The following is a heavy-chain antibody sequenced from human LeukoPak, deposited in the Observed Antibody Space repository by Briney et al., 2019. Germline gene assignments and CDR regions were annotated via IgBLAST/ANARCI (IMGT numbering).Heavy chain of an antibody. J-gene: IGHJ5*02. D-gene: IGHD4-17*01. CDR3: ARDRDYGDYKDWFDP. CDR2: ISSSSSYI. V-gene: IGHV3-21*01. Sequence: GGSLGLSCAASGFTFSSYSMNWVRQAPGKGLEWVSSISSSSSYIYYADSVKGRFTISRDNAKNSLYLQMNSLRAEDTAVYYCARDRDYGDYKDWFDPWGQGTLVTVSS. CDR1: GFTFSSYS.